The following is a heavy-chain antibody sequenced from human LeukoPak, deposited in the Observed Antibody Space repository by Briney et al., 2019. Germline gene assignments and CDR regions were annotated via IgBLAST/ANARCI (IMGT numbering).Heavy chain of an antibody. J-gene: IGHJ3*02. CDR1: GFTFSSYG. CDR3: ARLGAAAMSDAFDI. D-gene: IGHD2-2*01. CDR2: IRYDGSNK. V-gene: IGHV3-30*02. Sequence: PGGSLRLSCAASGFTFSSYGMHWVRQAPGKGLEWVAFIRYDGSNKYYADSVKGRFTISRDNSKNTLYLQMNSLRAEDTAVYYCARLGAAAMSDAFDIWGQGTMVTVSS.